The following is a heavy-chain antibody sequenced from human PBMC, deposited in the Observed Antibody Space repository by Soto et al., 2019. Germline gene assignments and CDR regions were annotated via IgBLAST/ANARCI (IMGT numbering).Heavy chain of an antibody. Sequence: GGSLRLSCAASGFTFSSYGMHWVRQAPGKGLEWVAVIWYDGSNKYYADSVKGRFTISRDNSKNTLYLQMNSLRAEDTAVYYCARDSLGRYGMDVWGQGTTVTVSS. CDR3: ARDSLGRYGMDV. CDR2: IWYDGSNK. CDR1: GFTFSSYG. V-gene: IGHV3-33*01. J-gene: IGHJ6*02.